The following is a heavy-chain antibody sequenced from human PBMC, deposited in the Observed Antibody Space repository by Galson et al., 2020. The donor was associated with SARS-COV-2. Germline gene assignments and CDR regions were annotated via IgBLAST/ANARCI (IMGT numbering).Heavy chain of an antibody. D-gene: IGHD3-9*01. CDR2: ISSNGGST. Sequence: GGSLRLSCSASGFTFSSYAMHWVRQAPGKGLEYVSAISSNGGSTYYAHSVKGRFTISRDNSKNTLYLQMNSLRAEDTAVYYCAKDGGTYYDILTGYYMSYYMDVWGKGTTVTVSS. V-gene: IGHV3-64*04. CDR3: AKDGGTYYDILTGYYMSYYMDV. CDR1: GFTFSSYA. J-gene: IGHJ6*03.